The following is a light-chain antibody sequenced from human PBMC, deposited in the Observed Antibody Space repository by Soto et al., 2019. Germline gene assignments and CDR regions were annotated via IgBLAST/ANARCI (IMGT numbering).Light chain of an antibody. CDR3: DTWDTNVGV. V-gene: IGLV4-60*02. CDR2: LEGSGSY. Sequence: QLVLTQSSSASASLGSSVKLTCTLSSGHITYIIAGHQQQPGKAPRYLMKLEGSGSYNTGSGIPVRFSSSSSGADRYITISKLQFEDEYDYYCDTWDTNVGVFGGGTKLTVL. CDR1: SGHITYI. J-gene: IGLJ3*02.